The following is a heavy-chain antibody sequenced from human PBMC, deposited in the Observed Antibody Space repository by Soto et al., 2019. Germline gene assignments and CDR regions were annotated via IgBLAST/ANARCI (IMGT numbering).Heavy chain of an antibody. J-gene: IGHJ4*02. CDR3: AKVRGSFSN. D-gene: IGHD1-26*01. CDR2: IDNSGANT. Sequence: PGGSLRLSCAASGFTFSNYLMSWVRQAPGKGLEWVSSIDNSGANTYYADPVKGRFTISRDNSKNTLYLQMNSLRVEDTAVYYCAKVRGSFSNWGQGTLVTVSS. CDR1: GFTFSNYL. V-gene: IGHV3-23*01.